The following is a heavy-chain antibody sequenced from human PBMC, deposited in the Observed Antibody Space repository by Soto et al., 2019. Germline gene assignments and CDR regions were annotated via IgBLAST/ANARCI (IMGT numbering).Heavy chain of an antibody. CDR3: ARDRVFYDSSGYWTSDAFDI. D-gene: IGHD3-22*01. J-gene: IGHJ3*02. V-gene: IGHV4-59*12. Sequence: SETLSLTCTVSGGSISSYYWSWIRQPPGKGLDWIGYIYYSGSTYYNPSLKSRVTISVDTSKNQFSLKLSSVTAADTAVYYCARDRVFYDSSGYWTSDAFDIWGQGTMVTVSS. CDR2: IYYSGST. CDR1: GGSISSYY.